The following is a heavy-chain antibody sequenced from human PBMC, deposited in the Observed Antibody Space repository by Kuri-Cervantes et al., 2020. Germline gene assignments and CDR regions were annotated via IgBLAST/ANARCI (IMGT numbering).Heavy chain of an antibody. J-gene: IGHJ4*02. CDR3: ARVQIAAAGFDY. D-gene: IGHD6-13*01. CDR2: IYYSGST. CDR1: GGSISSGDYY. V-gene: IGHV4-30-4*01. Sequence: SCTISGGSISSGDYYWSWIRQPPGKGLEWIGYIYYSGSTYYNPSLKSRVTISVDTSKNQFSLKLSSVTAADTAVYYCARVQIAAAGFDYWGQGTLVTVSS.